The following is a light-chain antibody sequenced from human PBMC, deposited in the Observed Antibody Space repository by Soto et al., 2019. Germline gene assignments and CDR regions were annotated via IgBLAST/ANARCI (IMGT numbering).Light chain of an antibody. J-gene: IGLJ2*01. Sequence: QSALTQPASVSGSPGQSITISFTGTSSDVGGDHYVSWYQQNTGKAPKLIIFDVSNRPSGVSNRFSGSKSANTASLTISGLQAEDEADYYCSSYSSGSTLVIFGGGTKLTVL. V-gene: IGLV2-14*01. CDR2: DVS. CDR1: SSDVGGDHY. CDR3: SSYSSGSTLVI.